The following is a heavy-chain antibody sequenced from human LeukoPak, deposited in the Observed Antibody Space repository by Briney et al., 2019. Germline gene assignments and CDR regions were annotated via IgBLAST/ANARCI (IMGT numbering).Heavy chain of an antibody. CDR1: GGTFSSYA. Sequence: GASVKVSCKASGGTFSSYAISWVRQAPGQGLEWMGRIIPIFGTANYAQKFQGRVTITTDESTSTAYMELSSLRSEDTAVYYCASHPPYCSGGSCPYYFDYWGQGTLVTASS. J-gene: IGHJ4*02. CDR2: IIPIFGTA. CDR3: ASHPPYCSGGSCPYYFDY. D-gene: IGHD2-15*01. V-gene: IGHV1-69*05.